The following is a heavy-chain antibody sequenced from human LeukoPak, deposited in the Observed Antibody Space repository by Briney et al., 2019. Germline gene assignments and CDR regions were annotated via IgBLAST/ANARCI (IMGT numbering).Heavy chain of an antibody. V-gene: IGHV4-34*01. D-gene: IGHD1-26*01. J-gene: IGHJ4*02. CDR1: GGSFSGYY. CDR2: INHSGST. Sequence: PSETLSLTCAVYGGSFSGYYWSWIRQPPGKELEWIGEINHSGSTNYNPSLKSRVTISVDTSKNQFSLKLSSVTAADTAVYYCKWELPNIIDYWGQGTLVTVSS. CDR3: KWELPNIIDY.